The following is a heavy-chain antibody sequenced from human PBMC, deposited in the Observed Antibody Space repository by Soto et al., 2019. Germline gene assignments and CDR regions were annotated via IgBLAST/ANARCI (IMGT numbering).Heavy chain of an antibody. V-gene: IGHV4-30-4*01. D-gene: IGHD3-16*01. CDR2: IYYSANT. CDR1: GGSISSGDYY. Sequence: SETLSLTCTVSGGSISSGDYYWSWIRQPPGKGLEWIGYIYYSANTYYNPSLKSRVTLSVDRSKNQFSLKLSSVTAADTAVYYCAREWGYFSDFWGLGTLVTSPQ. CDR3: AREWGYFSDF. J-gene: IGHJ4*02.